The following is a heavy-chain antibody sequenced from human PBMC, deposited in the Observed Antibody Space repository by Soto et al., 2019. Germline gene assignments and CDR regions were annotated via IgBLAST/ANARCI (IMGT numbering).Heavy chain of an antibody. CDR3: ATHKPNYYYYGLDV. V-gene: IGHV4-34*01. J-gene: IGHJ6*02. CDR2: INHSGGT. CDR1: GGSFSVFY. Sequence: QVQLQQWGAGLLKPSETLSLTCGVYGGSFSVFYWTWIRQPPGKGLEWIGEINHSGGTNYTPSLKSLVTISIDTSKNQFSLKLTSLTAADTAVYYCATHKPNYYYYGLDVWGQGTTVTVSS.